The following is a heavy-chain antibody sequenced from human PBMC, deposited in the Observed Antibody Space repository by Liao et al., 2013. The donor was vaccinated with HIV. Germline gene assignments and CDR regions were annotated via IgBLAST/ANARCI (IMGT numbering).Heavy chain of an antibody. D-gene: IGHD7-27*01. V-gene: IGHV4-34*01. CDR2: INHSGGT. CDR1: GGSFSGDY. CDR3: ARGPQLGSWYFDL. J-gene: IGHJ2*01. Sequence: QVQLQQWGAGLLKPSETLSLTCAVYGGSFSGDYWSWIRQPPGKGLEWIGEINHSGGTNYNPSLKSRVTMSVDTSKNQFSLKLTSITATDTAVYYCARGPQLGSWYFDLWGRGTQVTVSS.